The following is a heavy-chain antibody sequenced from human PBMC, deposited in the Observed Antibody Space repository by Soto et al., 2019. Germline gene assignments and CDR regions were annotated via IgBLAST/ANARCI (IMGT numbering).Heavy chain of an antibody. CDR2: INHSGST. V-gene: IGHV4-34*01. J-gene: IGHJ6*02. D-gene: IGHD3-10*01. CDR3: ARGKRFGELSFHYYYYYGMDV. CDR1: GGSFSGYY. Sequence: KPSETLSLTCAVYGGSFSGYYWSWIRQPPGKGLEWIGEINHSGSTNYNPSLKSRVTISVDTSKNQFSLKLSSVTAADTAVYYCARGKRFGELSFHYYYYYGMDVWGQGTTVTVSS.